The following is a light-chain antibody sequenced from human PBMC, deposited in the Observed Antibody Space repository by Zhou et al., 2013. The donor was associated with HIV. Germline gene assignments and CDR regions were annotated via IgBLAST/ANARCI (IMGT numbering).Light chain of an antibody. J-gene: IGKJ4*01. CDR1: QSVNNN. CDR2: GAS. CDR3: QQYNNWLT. V-gene: IGKV3-15*01. Sequence: EIVMTQSPATLSVSPGERATLSCRASQSVNNNLAWYQQKPGQAPRLLIYGASTRVTGIPARFSGSGSGTEFTLTISSMQSEDFAIYYCQQYNNWLTFGGGTKVEIK.